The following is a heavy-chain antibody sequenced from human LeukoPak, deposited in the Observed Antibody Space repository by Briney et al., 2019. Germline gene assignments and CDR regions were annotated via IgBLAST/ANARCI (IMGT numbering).Heavy chain of an antibody. Sequence: GGSLRLSCAASGFTFSSYAMSWVRQAPGKGLEWVSAISGSGGSTYYADSVKGRFTISRDNSKNTLYLQMNSLRAQDTAVYYCAKDQGGYENNFDYWGQGTLVTVSS. V-gene: IGHV3-23*01. CDR1: GFTFSSYA. J-gene: IGHJ4*02. CDR2: ISGSGGST. CDR3: AKDQGGYENNFDY. D-gene: IGHD5-12*01.